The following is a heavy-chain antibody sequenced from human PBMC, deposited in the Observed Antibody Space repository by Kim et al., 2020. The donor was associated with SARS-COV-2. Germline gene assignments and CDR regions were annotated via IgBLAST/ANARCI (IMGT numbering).Heavy chain of an antibody. J-gene: IGHJ4*01. Sequence: NYNPSLKSRVTISVDTSKNQFSLKLSSVTAADTAVYYCASQIAAAGTFDYWGHGTLVTVSS. V-gene: IGHV4-59*08. D-gene: IGHD6-13*01. CDR3: ASQIAAAGTFDY.